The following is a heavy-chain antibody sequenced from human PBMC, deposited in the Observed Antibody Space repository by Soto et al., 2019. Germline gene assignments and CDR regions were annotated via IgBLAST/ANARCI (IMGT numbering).Heavy chain of an antibody. J-gene: IGHJ3*02. CDR2: IWYDGSNK. V-gene: IGHV3-33*06. CDR3: AKGYNWNDRAFDI. Sequence: QVQLVESGGGVVQPGRSLRLSCAASGFTFSGYGMHWVRQAPGKGLEWVAVIWYDGSNKYYADSVKGRFTISRDNSKNTLYLQMNSLRAEDTAVYYCAKGYNWNDRAFDIWGQGTMVTVSS. CDR1: GFTFSGYG. D-gene: IGHD1-1*01.